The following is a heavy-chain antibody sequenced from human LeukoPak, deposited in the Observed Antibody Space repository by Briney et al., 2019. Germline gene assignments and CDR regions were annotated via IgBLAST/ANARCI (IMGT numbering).Heavy chain of an antibody. CDR2: ISGSGGST. D-gene: IGHD6-19*01. J-gene: IGHJ4*02. Sequence: GGTLRLPCAASGFTFSSYGMSWVRQAPGKGLEWVSAISGSGGSTYYADSVKGRFTISRDNSKDTLYLQMNSMRTEDTAVYYCAKEALPGIAVAGRVYWGQGTLVTVSS. CDR3: AKEALPGIAVAGRVY. V-gene: IGHV3-23*01. CDR1: GFTFSSYG.